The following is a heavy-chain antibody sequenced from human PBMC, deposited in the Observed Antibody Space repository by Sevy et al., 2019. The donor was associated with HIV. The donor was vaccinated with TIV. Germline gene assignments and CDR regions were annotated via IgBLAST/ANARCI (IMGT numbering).Heavy chain of an antibody. CDR3: ARGGYCSGGSCYARY. CDR2: INSDGSST. CDR1: GFTFSSYW. J-gene: IGHJ4*02. Sequence: GGSLRLSCAASGFTFSSYWMHWVRQAPGKGLVWVSRINSDGSSTSYADSVKGRFTISRDNAKNTLYLQMNSLRAEDTAVYCCARGGYCSGGSCYARYWGQGTLVTVSS. D-gene: IGHD2-15*01. V-gene: IGHV3-74*01.